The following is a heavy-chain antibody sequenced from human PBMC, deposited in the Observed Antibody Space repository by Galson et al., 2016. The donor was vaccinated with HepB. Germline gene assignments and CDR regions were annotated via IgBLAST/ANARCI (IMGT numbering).Heavy chain of an antibody. CDR2: INAGGNNR. V-gene: IGHV3-NL1*01. Sequence: SLRLSCAASGFNFNTYGMHWVRQAPGKGPEWVSGINAGGNNRYYSDSVKGRFAISRDNSKNTLYLQLDNLRGEDTAVYYCVKYVGLDGFDYWGQGTLVIVSS. CDR3: VKYVGLDGFDY. D-gene: IGHD1-1*01. J-gene: IGHJ4*02. CDR1: GFNFNTYG.